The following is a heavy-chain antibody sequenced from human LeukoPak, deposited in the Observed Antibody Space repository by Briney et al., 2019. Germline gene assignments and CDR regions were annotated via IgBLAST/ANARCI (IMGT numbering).Heavy chain of an antibody. Sequence: GGSLRLSCEASGFTFSRFAMTWVRQAPGKGLEWVSTIGGLGESTNYADSVKGRFTISRDNSKNTLYLQMNNLRAEDTADYYCAKDRDIILTGHGMDVWGQGTTVTVSS. CDR3: AKDRDIILTGHGMDV. CDR2: IGGLGEST. D-gene: IGHD3-9*01. J-gene: IGHJ6*02. CDR1: GFTFSRFA. V-gene: IGHV3-23*01.